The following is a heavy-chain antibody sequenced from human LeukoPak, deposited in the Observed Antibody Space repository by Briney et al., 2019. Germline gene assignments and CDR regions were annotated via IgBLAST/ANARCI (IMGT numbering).Heavy chain of an antibody. CDR1: GFTFSSYS. Sequence: PGGSLRLSCAASGFTFSSYSMNWVRQAPGKGLEWVSSISSSSSYIYYADSVKGRFTISRDNAKNSLYLQMNSLRAEDTAVYYCARGGYSSGWYAGYWGQGTLVTVSS. J-gene: IGHJ4*02. CDR3: ARGGYSSGWYAGY. V-gene: IGHV3-21*01. D-gene: IGHD6-19*01. CDR2: ISSSSSYI.